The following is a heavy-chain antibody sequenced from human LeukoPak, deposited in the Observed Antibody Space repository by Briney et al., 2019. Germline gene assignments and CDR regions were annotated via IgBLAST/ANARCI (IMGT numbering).Heavy chain of an antibody. Sequence: NPSETLSLTCAVYGGSFSGYYWSWIRQPPGKGLEWIGEINRSGSTNYNPSLKSRVTISVDTSKNQFSLKLSSVTAADTAVYYCAILGYCSGGSCYSRTLDYWGQGTLVTVSS. D-gene: IGHD2-15*01. CDR1: GGSFSGYY. CDR2: INRSGST. V-gene: IGHV4-34*01. CDR3: AILGYCSGGSCYSRTLDY. J-gene: IGHJ4*02.